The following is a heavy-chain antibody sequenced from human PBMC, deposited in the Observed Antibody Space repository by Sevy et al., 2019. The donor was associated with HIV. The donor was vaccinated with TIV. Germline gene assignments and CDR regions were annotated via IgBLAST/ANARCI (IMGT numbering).Heavy chain of an antibody. CDR3: AKDRGVEYCSSTSCPRGYYYMDV. D-gene: IGHD2-2*01. Sequence: GGSLRLSCAASGFTFSSYGMHWVRHAPGKGLEWVAFIRYDGSNKYYADSVKGRFTISRDNSKNTLYLQMNSLRAEDTAVYYCAKDRGVEYCSSTSCPRGYYYMDVWGKGTTVTVSS. CDR2: IRYDGSNK. V-gene: IGHV3-30*02. CDR1: GFTFSSYG. J-gene: IGHJ6*03.